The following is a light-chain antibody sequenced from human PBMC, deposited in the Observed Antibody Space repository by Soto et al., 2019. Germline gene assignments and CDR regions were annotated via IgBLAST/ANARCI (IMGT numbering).Light chain of an antibody. CDR3: CSYAGSYTYV. J-gene: IGLJ1*01. CDR2: DVN. CDR1: SRDVGGYSY. V-gene: IGLV2-11*01. Sequence: QSVLTQPRSLSGSPGQSVTISCTGTSRDVGGYSYVSWYQQHPGKAPRFMIYDVNKRPSGVPDRFSASKSDNTASLTISGFQAEDEADYYCCSYAGSYTYVFGTGTKLNVL.